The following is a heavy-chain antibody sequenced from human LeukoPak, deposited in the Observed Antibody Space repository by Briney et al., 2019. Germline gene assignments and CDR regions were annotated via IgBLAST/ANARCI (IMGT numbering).Heavy chain of an antibody. D-gene: IGHD2-15*01. CDR2: ISGSGGST. Sequence: GGSLRLSCAASGFTFNSYAMSWVRQAPGKGLEWVSAISGSGGSTYYADSVKGRFTISRDNAKNSLYLQMNSLRAEDTAVYYCARVVDIVVDYWGQGTLVTVSS. V-gene: IGHV3-23*01. J-gene: IGHJ4*02. CDR1: GFTFNSYA. CDR3: ARVVDIVVDY.